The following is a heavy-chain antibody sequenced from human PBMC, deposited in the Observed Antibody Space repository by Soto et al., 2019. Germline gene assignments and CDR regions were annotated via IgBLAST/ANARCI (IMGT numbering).Heavy chain of an antibody. J-gene: IGHJ5*02. Sequence: QVQLVQSGAEVRKPGSSVRVSCKASGGSFNRHTISWVRQAPGQGLEWMGGIIPIFGTANHAQKFQGRVTITADESTSTAYMELSSLRSEDTAVYYCARIVKYSSSFWFDPWGQGTLVTVSS. CDR3: ARIVKYSSSFWFDP. CDR2: IIPIFGTA. CDR1: GGSFNRHT. D-gene: IGHD6-6*01. V-gene: IGHV1-69*01.